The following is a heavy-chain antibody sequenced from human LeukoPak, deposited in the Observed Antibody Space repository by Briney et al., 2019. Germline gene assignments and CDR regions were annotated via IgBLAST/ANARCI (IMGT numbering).Heavy chain of an antibody. V-gene: IGHV1-18*01. Sequence: GASVKVSCKASGYTFTSYGISWVRQAPGQGLEWMGWISAYNGNTNYAQKLHGRVTMTRDTSTSTVYMELSSLRSEDTAVYYCARDLYGGLDYWGQGTLVTVSS. CDR1: GYTFTSYG. J-gene: IGHJ4*02. CDR3: ARDLYGGLDY. D-gene: IGHD3-16*01. CDR2: ISAYNGNT.